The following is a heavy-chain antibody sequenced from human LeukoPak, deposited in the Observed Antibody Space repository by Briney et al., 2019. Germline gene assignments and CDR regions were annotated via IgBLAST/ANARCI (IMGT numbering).Heavy chain of an antibody. V-gene: IGHV4-34*01. Sequence: PSETLSLTCAVYVGSFSGYYWSSVRQPPGKGLEWIGEINHSGSTNYNPSLKSRVTISVDTSKNQFSLKLSPVTAADTAVYYCARGFRYYYDSSGYPNWGQGTLVTVSS. CDR3: ARGFRYYYDSSGYPN. D-gene: IGHD3-22*01. J-gene: IGHJ4*02. CDR2: INHSGST. CDR1: VGSFSGYY.